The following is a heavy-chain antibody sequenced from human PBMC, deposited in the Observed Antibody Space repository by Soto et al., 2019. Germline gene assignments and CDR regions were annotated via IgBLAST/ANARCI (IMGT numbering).Heavy chain of an antibody. V-gene: IGHV1-2*02. D-gene: IGHD6-25*01. CDR3: ARLHSGAFDY. CDR2: INPNTGGA. J-gene: IGHJ4*02. Sequence: ASVKVSCKASGYAFTGYYIHWVRQAPGQGLECMGWINPNTGGAEYVQKFQGRVSMTRDTSINTAYLQLNSLISDDAAVYYCARLHSGAFDYWGQGTLVTVSS. CDR1: GYAFTGYY.